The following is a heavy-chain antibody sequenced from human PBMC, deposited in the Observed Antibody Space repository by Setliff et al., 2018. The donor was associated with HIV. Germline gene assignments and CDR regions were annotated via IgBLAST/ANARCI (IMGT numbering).Heavy chain of an antibody. V-gene: IGHV1-46*01. CDR3: ARDAFDYTAYYYSYMDV. CDR2: INPSGGST. J-gene: IGHJ6*03. CDR1: GYTFTNYY. Sequence: ASVKVSCKASGYTFTNYYIHWVRQAPGQGLKWMGIINPSGGSTTYAQKFQGRVTMTRDTSTSTVYMELSSLRSEDTAVYYCARDAFDYTAYYYSYMDVWGKGTTVTVSS. D-gene: IGHD4-4*01.